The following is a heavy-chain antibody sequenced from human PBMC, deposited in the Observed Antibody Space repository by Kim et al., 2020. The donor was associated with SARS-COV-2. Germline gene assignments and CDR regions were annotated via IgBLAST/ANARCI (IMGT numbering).Heavy chain of an antibody. D-gene: IGHD6-13*01. CDR2: INAGNGNT. V-gene: IGHV1-3*01. Sequence: ASVKVSCKASGYTFTSYAMHWVRQAPGQRLEWMGWINAGNGNTKYSQKFQGRVTITRDTSASTAYMELSSLRSEDTAVYYCARSGIAAAGTWWPRYYYYGMDVWGQGATVTVSS. CDR3: ARSGIAAAGTWWPRYYYYGMDV. CDR1: GYTFTSYA. J-gene: IGHJ6*02.